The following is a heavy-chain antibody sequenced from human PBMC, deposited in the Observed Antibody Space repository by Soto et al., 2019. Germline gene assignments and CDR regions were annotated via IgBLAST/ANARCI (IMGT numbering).Heavy chain of an antibody. V-gene: IGHV5-51*01. CDR1: GYSFTSYW. J-gene: IGHJ6*02. D-gene: IGHD2-2*01. CDR3: ARSGDIVVVPAASGMDV. Sequence: GESLKISCNGSGYSFTSYWIGWVRQMPGKGLEWMGIIYPGDSDTRYSPSFQGQVTISADKSISTAYLQWSSLKASDTAMYYCARSGDIVVVPAASGMDVWGQGTTVTVSS. CDR2: IYPGDSDT.